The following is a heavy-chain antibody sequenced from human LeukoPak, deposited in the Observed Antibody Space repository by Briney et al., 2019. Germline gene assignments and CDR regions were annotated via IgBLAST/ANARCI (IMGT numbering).Heavy chain of an antibody. D-gene: IGHD3-16*01. Sequence: SETLSLTCTVSGGSMNNFYWSWIREPPGKGLEWIGYIYSSGYTNYNPSLKSRVTISVDTSKNQFSLKLSSVTAADTAVYYCARETSQKGAHYMDVWGKGTTVTISS. V-gene: IGHV4-59*01. CDR2: IYSSGYT. CDR1: GGSMNNFY. J-gene: IGHJ6*03. CDR3: ARETSQKGAHYMDV.